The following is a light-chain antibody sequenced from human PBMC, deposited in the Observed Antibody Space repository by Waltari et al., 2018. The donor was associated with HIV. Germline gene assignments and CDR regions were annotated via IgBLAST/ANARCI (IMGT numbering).Light chain of an antibody. CDR3: QSYDSITWV. Sequence: NFMLTQPHSVSESPGHTVTLSCTGTSGSIASNSVQWYQQRPGSAPTTVIYEQNQRPSGVPDRFSGSIDSSSNSASLTISGLKTEDEADYYCQSYDSITWVFGGGTKLTVL. V-gene: IGLV6-57*02. J-gene: IGLJ3*02. CDR2: EQN. CDR1: SGSIASNS.